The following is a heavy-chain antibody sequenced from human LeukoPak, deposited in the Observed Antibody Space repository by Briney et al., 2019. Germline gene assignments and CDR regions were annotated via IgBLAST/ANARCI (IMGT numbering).Heavy chain of an antibody. CDR1: GFTFSDYG. CDR3: AKDKPIDY. J-gene: IGHJ4*02. D-gene: IGHD1-14*01. Sequence: GGSLRLSCVASGFTFSDYGMLCVRQPPGKGLEWVAVISYDGRNEHYADSVKGRFTISRDNSKNTVFLQMNTLRTEDTAVYFCAKDKPIDYWGQGTLVTVSS. V-gene: IGHV3-30*18. CDR2: ISYDGRNE.